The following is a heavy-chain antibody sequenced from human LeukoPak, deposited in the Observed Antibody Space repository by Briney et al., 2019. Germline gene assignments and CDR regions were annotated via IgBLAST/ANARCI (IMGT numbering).Heavy chain of an antibody. Sequence: ASVKVSCKASGYTFTGYHMHWVRQAPGQGLEWMGWINPNTGGINYAQKFQGRVTLTRDTSISTAYMELSRLTSDDTAVYYCARDSGERGSGSYLIAYWGQGTLVTVSS. D-gene: IGHD3-10*01. V-gene: IGHV1-2*02. CDR3: ARDSGERGSGSYLIAY. J-gene: IGHJ4*02. CDR1: GYTFTGYH. CDR2: INPNTGGI.